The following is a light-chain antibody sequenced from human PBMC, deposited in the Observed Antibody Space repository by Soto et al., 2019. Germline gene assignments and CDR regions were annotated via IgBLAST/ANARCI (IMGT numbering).Light chain of an antibody. Sequence: DIQMTQSPSSLSASVGDRVTITCRASQSISNYLNWYQQKPGQAPKLLIYAASSMQSGVPSRFSGSGSETDFTLTISSLQPDDSATYYCQQSFSPLWTFGQGTKLEV. CDR1: QSISNY. V-gene: IGKV1-39*01. CDR3: QQSFSPLWT. J-gene: IGKJ1*01. CDR2: AAS.